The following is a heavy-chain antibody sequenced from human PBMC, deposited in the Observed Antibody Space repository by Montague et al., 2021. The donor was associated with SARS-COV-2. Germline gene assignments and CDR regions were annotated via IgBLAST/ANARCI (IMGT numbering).Heavy chain of an antibody. V-gene: IGHV4-4*07. Sequence: SETLSLTCTVSGGSISSYYRSWIRQSAGKGLEWIGRIHTSGSTDYNPSLNSRVTMSVDTSKNQFSLKLSSVTASDTAVYYCASGKYYDFWGGYYSHDYVSGMDVWGQGTTVTVSS. CDR2: IHTSGST. CDR1: GGSISSYY. J-gene: IGHJ6*02. D-gene: IGHD3-3*01. CDR3: ASGKYYDFWGGYYSHDYVSGMDV.